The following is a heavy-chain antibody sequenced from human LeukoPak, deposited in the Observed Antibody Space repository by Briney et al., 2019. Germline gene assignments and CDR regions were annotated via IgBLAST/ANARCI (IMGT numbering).Heavy chain of an antibody. CDR2: IGSSGDTT. CDR1: GFNFKNYA. D-gene: IGHD3-9*01. V-gene: IGHV3-23*01. Sequence: GGSLRLSCVASGFNFKNYAMSWVRQAPGQGLEWVSGIGSSGDTTYYTDPVKGRFIISRDNSKNTLYLQLNSLRVEDTAIYFCAKGVRCFDTLDYWGQGTLVSVSS. CDR3: AKGVRCFDTLDY. J-gene: IGHJ4*02.